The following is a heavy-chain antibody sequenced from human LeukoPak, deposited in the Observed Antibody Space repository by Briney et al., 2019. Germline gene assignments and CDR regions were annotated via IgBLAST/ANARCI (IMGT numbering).Heavy chain of an antibody. V-gene: IGHV1-69*05. CDR3: ARVFYGDYYYYYYMDV. CDR1: GGTFSSYA. J-gene: IGHJ6*03. D-gene: IGHD4-17*01. Sequence: SVKVSCKASGGTFSSYAISWVRQAPGQGLEWMGGIIPIFGTANYAQKFQGRVTITTDESTSTAYMELSSVRSEDTAVYYCARVFYGDYYYYYYMDVWGKGTTVTVSS. CDR2: IIPIFGTA.